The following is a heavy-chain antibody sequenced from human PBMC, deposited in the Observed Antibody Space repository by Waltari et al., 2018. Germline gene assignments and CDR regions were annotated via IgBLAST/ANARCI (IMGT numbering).Heavy chain of an antibody. V-gene: IGHV4-34*01. CDR3: ARGRYRSPVDY. D-gene: IGHD5-18*01. CDR2: INHSGST. CDR1: GGSFSGYY. J-gene: IGHJ4*02. Sequence: QVQLQQWGAGLLKPSETLSLTCAVYGGSFSGYYWSWIRQPPGKGLEWIGEINHSGSTNYNPSLKSRVTISVDTSKNQFSLKLSSVTAADTAVYYCARGRYRSPVDYWGQGTLVTVSS.